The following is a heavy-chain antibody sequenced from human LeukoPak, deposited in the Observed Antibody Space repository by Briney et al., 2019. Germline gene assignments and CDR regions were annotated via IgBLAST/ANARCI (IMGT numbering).Heavy chain of an antibody. CDR3: SRQTDSCHDY. CDR2: IRNKADSYAT. Sequence: PGGSLRLSCEASGFTFSDSHMHWVRQASGKGLEWVGHIRNKADSYATAYAASVKDRFTISRNDSKNTAYLYMNSLKTEDTAVYYCSRQTDSCHDYWGQGILVTVSS. D-gene: IGHD2-2*01. V-gene: IGHV3-73*01. CDR1: GFTFSDSH. J-gene: IGHJ4*02.